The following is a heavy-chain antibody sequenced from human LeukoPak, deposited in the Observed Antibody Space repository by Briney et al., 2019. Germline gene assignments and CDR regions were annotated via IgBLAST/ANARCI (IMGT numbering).Heavy chain of an antibody. J-gene: IGHJ4*02. D-gene: IGHD3-10*01. CDR1: GFTFSSYA. V-gene: IGHV3-30-3*01. Sequence: RGSLRLSCAASGFTFSSYAMHWVRQAPGKGLEWVAVISYDGGNKYYADSAKGRFTISRDNSKNTLYLQMNSLRAEDTAVYYCARLFGLGELIPVYWGQGTLVTVSS. CDR2: ISYDGGNK. CDR3: ARLFGLGELIPVY.